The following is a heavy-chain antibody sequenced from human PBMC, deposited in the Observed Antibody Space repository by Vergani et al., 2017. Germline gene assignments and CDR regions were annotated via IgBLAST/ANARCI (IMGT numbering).Heavy chain of an antibody. V-gene: IGHV1-2*02. J-gene: IGHJ6*03. Sequence: QVQLVQSGAEVKKPGASVKVSCKASGYTFTGYYMHWVRQAPGQGLEWMGWINPNSGGTNYAQKFQGRVPMTRDTSISTAYMELSRLRSDDTAVYYCARGPGGSNYYYYMDVWGKGTTVTVSS. CDR2: INPNSGGT. CDR1: GYTFTGYY. CDR3: ARGPGGSNYYYYMDV. D-gene: IGHD3-16*01.